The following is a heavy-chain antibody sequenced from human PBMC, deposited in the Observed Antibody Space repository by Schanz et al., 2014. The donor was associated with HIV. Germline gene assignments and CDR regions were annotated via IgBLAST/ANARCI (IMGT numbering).Heavy chain of an antibody. CDR2: INHSGST. D-gene: IGHD2-2*02. Sequence: QVQLQQWGAGLLKPSETLSLTCAVYGGSLNGYYWTWIRQPPGKGLEWIGEINHSGSTNYNPSLKSRVTISIDTSKTQFSRKLSSVTAADTAVYYCARGIRRDCSSPSCNTGWFDPWGQGTLVTVSS. J-gene: IGHJ5*02. CDR3: ARGIRRDCSSPSCNTGWFDP. V-gene: IGHV4-34*01. CDR1: GGSLNGYY.